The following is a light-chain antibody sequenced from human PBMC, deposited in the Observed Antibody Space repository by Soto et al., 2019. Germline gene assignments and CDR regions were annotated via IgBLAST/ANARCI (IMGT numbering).Light chain of an antibody. J-gene: IGKJ1*01. CDR2: ATS. CDR3: QQYHFWWT. CDR1: HRVSSY. Sequence: EIVMTQSPATLSVSPGERATLSCRASHRVSSYLAWYQQKPGQAPRLLIYATSTRATGIPARFSGSGSGTEFTLTISSLQSEDFAVYYCQQYHFWWTFGLGTKVEIK. V-gene: IGKV3-15*01.